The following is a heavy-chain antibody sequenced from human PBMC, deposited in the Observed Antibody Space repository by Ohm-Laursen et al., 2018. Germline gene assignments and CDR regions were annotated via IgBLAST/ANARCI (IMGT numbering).Heavy chain of an antibody. J-gene: IGHJ6*02. CDR2: IYYRGTT. D-gene: IGHD3-22*01. CDR3: ARIESDSGGYWYFGMDV. Sequence: SETLSLTCTVSGASISSEYWTWIRQPPGKGLKWIGYIYYRGTTNYNPSLKSRVTISVDTSKNQFSLKLSSVTAADTALYYCARIESDSGGYWYFGMDVWGQGTTVTVSS. CDR1: GASISSEY. V-gene: IGHV4-59*01.